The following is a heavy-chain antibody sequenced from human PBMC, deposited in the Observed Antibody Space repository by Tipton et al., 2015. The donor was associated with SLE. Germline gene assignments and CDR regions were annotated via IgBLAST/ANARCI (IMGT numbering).Heavy chain of an antibody. Sequence: TLSLTCTVSGASVSSSVYSWGWIRQPPGKGLQWIGAMFYTGSAHYNPSLKSRVTISVDTSKDQFSLKLSSVTAADTAVYYCASIGPIYYYYYYMDVWGKGTTVTVSS. J-gene: IGHJ6*03. V-gene: IGHV4-39*07. CDR2: MFYTGSA. CDR1: GASVSSSVYS. CDR3: ASIGPIYYYYYYMDV.